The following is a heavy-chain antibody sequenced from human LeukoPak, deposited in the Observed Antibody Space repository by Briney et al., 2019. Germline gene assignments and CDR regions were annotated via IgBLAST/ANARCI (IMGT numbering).Heavy chain of an antibody. CDR2: IRSDGSNK. CDR3: AKDLGTAGTGHLGY. CDR1: GFTSSIYG. Sequence: GGSLRLSCAASGFTSSIYGMHWVRQAPGKGLKWVSFIRSDGSNKYYADSVKGRFTISRDNSRNTLYLQMNSLRAEDTAVYYCAKDLGTAGTGHLGYWGQGTLVTVSS. J-gene: IGHJ4*02. D-gene: IGHD6-13*01. V-gene: IGHV3-30*02.